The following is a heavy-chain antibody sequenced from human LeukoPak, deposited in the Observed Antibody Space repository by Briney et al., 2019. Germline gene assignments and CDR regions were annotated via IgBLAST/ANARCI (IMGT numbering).Heavy chain of an antibody. CDR3: ARLVDILTGYSPPDP. CDR1: GGSISDYY. V-gene: IGHV4-39*01. D-gene: IGHD3-9*01. Sequence: SETLSLTCTVSGGSISDYYWNWIRQPPGKGLEWIGSIYYSGSTYYNPSLKSRVTISVDTSKNQFSLKLSSVTAADTAVYYCARLVDILTGYSPPDPWGQGILVTVSS. CDR2: IYYSGST. J-gene: IGHJ5*02.